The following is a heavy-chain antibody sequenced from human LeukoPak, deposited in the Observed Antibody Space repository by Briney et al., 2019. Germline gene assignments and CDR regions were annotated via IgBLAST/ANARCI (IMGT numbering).Heavy chain of an antibody. Sequence: SVKVSCKASGDSFSTYAISWVRQAPGQGLGWMGGIFPMFETANYAQRFQGRLTITADIATSTAYMDLSSLRSEDTAVYYCARGVTSYGTRLTYWGQGTLVTVSS. CDR2: IFPMFETA. CDR3: ARGVTSYGTRLTY. V-gene: IGHV1-69*06. CDR1: GDSFSTYA. J-gene: IGHJ4*02. D-gene: IGHD3-16*01.